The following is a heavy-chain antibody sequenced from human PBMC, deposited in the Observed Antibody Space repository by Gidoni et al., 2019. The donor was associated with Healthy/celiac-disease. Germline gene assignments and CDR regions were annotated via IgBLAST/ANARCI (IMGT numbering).Heavy chain of an antibody. CDR2: IYHSGST. J-gene: IGHJ4*02. V-gene: IGHV4-4*02. Sequence: CSWVRQPPGKGLEWIGEIYHSGSTNYNPSLKSRVTISVDKSKNQLSLKLSSVTAADTAVYYCARGTYGSGSDYWGQGTLVTVSS. CDR3: ARGTYGSGSDY. D-gene: IGHD3-10*01.